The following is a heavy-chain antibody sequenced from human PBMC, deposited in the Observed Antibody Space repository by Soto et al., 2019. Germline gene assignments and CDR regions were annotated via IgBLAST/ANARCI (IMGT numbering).Heavy chain of an antibody. CDR3: ARGVHRLRYFDWLNRPLNWFDP. CDR2: INHSGST. J-gene: IGHJ5*02. V-gene: IGHV4-34*01. CDR1: GGSFSGYY. Sequence: SETLSLTCAVYGGSFSGYYWSWIRQPPGXGLEWIGEINHSGSTNYNPSLKSRVTISVDTSKNQFSLKLSSVTAADTAVYYCARGVHRLRYFDWLNRPLNWFDPWGQGTLVTVS. D-gene: IGHD3-9*01.